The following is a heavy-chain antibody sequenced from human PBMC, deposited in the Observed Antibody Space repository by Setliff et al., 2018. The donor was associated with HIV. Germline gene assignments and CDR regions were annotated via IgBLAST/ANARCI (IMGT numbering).Heavy chain of an antibody. D-gene: IGHD4-4*01. CDR3: VRDRMEYSVGYYFDS. Sequence: SVKVSCKASGYTFTDYFMHWVRQAPGQGLEWMGGIIPILGIANYAQKFQGRVTITTDESTSIAYMELSSLRSEDTALYYCVRDRMEYSVGYYFDSWGQGTLVTVSS. J-gene: IGHJ4*02. CDR1: GYTFTDYF. V-gene: IGHV1-69*10. CDR2: IIPILGIA.